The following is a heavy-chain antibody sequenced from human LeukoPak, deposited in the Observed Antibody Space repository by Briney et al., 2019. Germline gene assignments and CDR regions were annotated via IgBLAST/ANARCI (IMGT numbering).Heavy chain of an antibody. CDR2: INPNSGGT. CDR3: ARDAGGTADAFDI. CDR1: GYTFTGYY. V-gene: IGHV1-2*02. Sequence: ASAKVSCKASGYTFTGYYMHWVRQAPGQGLEWMGWINPNSGGTNYAQKFQGRVTMTRDTSISTAYMELSRLRSDDTAVYYCARDAGGTADAFDIWGQGTMVTVSS. J-gene: IGHJ3*02. D-gene: IGHD1-7*01.